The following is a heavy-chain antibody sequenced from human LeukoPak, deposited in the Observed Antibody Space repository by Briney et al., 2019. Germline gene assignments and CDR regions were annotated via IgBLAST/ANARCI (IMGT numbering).Heavy chain of an antibody. J-gene: IGHJ3*02. V-gene: IGHV4-59*01. Sequence: SETLSLTCTVSSGSINNYYWSWIRQPPGKGLEWIGYILSSGSTNYNPSVRGRVTISVDTSKNQFSLKLSSVTAADTAVYYCARTNQISETAFDIWGQGAMVIVSS. CDR3: ARTNQISETAFDI. CDR2: ILSSGST. CDR1: SGSINNYY. D-gene: IGHD1-14*01.